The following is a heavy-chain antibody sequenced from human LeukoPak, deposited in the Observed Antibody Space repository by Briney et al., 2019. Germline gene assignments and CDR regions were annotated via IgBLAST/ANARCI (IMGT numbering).Heavy chain of an antibody. CDR1: GGSISSYY. CDR2: IYYSGST. CDR3: ARERGYANDY. D-gene: IGHD5-18*01. J-gene: IGHJ4*02. V-gene: IGHV4-59*01. Sequence: PSETLSLTCTVSGGSISSYYWSWIRQPPGKGLEWIGYIYYSGSTNYNPSLKSRVTISVDTSKNQFPLKLSSVTAADTAVYYCARERGYANDYWGQGTLVTVSS.